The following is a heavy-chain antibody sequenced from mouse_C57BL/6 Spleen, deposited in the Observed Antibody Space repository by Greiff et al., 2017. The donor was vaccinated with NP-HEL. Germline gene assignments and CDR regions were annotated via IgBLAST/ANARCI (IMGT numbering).Heavy chain of an antibody. Sequence: VQLQQSGPELVKPGASVKMSCKASGYTFTDYNMHWVKQSHGKSLEWIGYINPNNGGTSYNQKFKGKATLTVNKSSSTAYMELRSLTSEDSAVYYCAREGWDFYYFDYWGQGTTLTVSS. J-gene: IGHJ2*01. CDR3: AREGWDFYYFDY. D-gene: IGHD3-3*01. CDR2: INPNNGGT. V-gene: IGHV1-22*01. CDR1: GYTFTDYN.